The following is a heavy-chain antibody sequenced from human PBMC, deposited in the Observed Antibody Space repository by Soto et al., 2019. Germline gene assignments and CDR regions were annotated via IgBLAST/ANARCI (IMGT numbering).Heavy chain of an antibody. V-gene: IGHV4-39*07. J-gene: IGHJ4*02. CDR2: IFYSGST. CDR1: SGSISSTIYS. Sequence: SESLSLTSTVSSGSISSTIYSWDWIRQPPGKGLEWIGSIFYSGSTYYNPSLKSRVTISVDTSKNQFSLKLSSVTAADTAVYYCARMWSGYNSHWGQGTLVTV. CDR3: ARMWSGYNSH. D-gene: IGHD6-25*01.